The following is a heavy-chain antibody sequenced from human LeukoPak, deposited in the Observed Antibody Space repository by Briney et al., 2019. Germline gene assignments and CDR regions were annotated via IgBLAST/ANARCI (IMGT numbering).Heavy chain of an antibody. V-gene: IGHV3-7*03. CDR2: INEGGSGK. CDR3: ARAVTSTEGY. CDR1: GFVCSSYW. J-gene: IGHJ4*02. Sequence: PGGSLRPSCAASGFVCSSYWMTWVRQAAGKGLEWVASINEGGSGKYYVDSVKGRFTISRDNAQKSLYLEMHSLRAEDTAVYYCARAVTSTEGYWGQGTLGTVSS. D-gene: IGHD4-17*01.